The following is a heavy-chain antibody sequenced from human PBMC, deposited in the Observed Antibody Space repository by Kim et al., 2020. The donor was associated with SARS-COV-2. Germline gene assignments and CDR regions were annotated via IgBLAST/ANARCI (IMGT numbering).Heavy chain of an antibody. J-gene: IGHJ3*02. CDR2: IGSGGLST. V-gene: IGHV3-23*01. Sequence: GGSLRLSCAASGFTFSTSGMSWVRQAPGKGLEWVSAIGSGGLSTYYAASVKGRFTISRDNSENTLCLQMNGLRAEDTAVYYCARLCSGDCYAVRVPRAFDIWGLGTLVTVSS. CDR3: ARLCSGDCYAVRVPRAFDI. D-gene: IGHD2-21*02. CDR1: GFTFSTSG.